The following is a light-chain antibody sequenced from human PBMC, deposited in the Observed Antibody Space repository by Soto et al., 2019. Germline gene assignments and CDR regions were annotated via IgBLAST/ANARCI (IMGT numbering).Light chain of an antibody. CDR3: QQYKTWLWT. CDR1: QSVNAN. CDR2: GAS. Sequence: EVVMTQSPATLSVSPGERATLSCRASQSVNANLAGYQQKPGQAPRLLIHGASNRATGIPASVSGSGFGTEFVLTISSLQSEDFAVYYCQQYKTWLWTFGHGTKVEI. J-gene: IGKJ1*01. V-gene: IGKV3-15*01.